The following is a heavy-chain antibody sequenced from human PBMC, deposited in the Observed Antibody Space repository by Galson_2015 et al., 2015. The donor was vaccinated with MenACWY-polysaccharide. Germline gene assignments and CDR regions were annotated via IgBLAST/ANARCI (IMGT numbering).Heavy chain of an antibody. CDR1: GFAFTSYC. J-gene: IGHJ6*02. D-gene: IGHD2-21*01. CDR3: ARERATVIADSNGMDG. Sequence: SLRLSCAASGFAFTSYCMNWVRQAPGKGLEWLSYITGSSDTIYYADSVKGRFTISRDNSQNSLVLQLRSLTVEDTAVYYCARERATVIADSNGMDGGGRGTAVTVSS. V-gene: IGHV3-48*01. CDR2: ITGSSDTI.